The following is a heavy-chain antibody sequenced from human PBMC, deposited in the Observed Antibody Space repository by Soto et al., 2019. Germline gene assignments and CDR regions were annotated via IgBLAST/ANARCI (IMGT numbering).Heavy chain of an antibody. CDR3: ARGQIQLWYPFDY. Sequence: PSETLSLTCTVSGGSISNYYWTWIRQPPGKGLEWIGYIYYSGSTNYNPSLKSRVTISVDTSKNQFSLKLSSVTAADTAVYYCARGQIQLWYPFDYGAQGTLVTVPS. CDR1: GGSISNYY. V-gene: IGHV4-59*01. J-gene: IGHJ4*02. D-gene: IGHD5-18*01. CDR2: IYYSGST.